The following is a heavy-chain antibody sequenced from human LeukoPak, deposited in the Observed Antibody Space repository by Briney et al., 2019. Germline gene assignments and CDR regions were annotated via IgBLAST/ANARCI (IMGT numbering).Heavy chain of an antibody. CDR2: ISSSSSYI. Sequence: GGTLRLSCAASGFTFNTYGMSWVRQAPGKGLEWVSSISSSSSYIYYADSVKGRFTISRDNAKNSLYLQMNSLRAEDTAVYYCASSGWYSTPNWFDPWGQGTLVIVSS. CDR1: GFTFNTYG. V-gene: IGHV3-21*01. CDR3: ASSGWYSTPNWFDP. J-gene: IGHJ5*02. D-gene: IGHD6-19*01.